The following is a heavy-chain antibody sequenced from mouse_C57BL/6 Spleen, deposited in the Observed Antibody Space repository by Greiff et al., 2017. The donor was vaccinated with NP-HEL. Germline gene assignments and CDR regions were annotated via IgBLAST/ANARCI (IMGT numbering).Heavy chain of an antibody. D-gene: IGHD4-1*01. V-gene: IGHV5-17*01. Sequence: EVQLQESGGGLVKPGGSLKLSCAASGFTFSDYGMHWVRQAPEKGLEWVAYISSGSSTIYYADTVKGRSTISRDNATNTLFLQITSLRSEDTATYYCARLGWYFDVWGTGTTVTVSS. CDR2: ISSGSSTI. CDR1: GFTFSDYG. J-gene: IGHJ1*03. CDR3: ARLGWYFDV.